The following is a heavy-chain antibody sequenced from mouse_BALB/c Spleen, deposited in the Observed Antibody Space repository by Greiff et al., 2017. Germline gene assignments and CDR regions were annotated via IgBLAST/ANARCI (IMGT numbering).Heavy chain of an antibody. J-gene: IGHJ1*01. CDR3: ARGLRLRYFDV. D-gene: IGHD1-2*01. CDR2: IDPENGNT. Sequence: GQLQQSGAELVRPGALVKLSCKASGFNIKDYYMHWVKQRPEQGLEWIGWIDPENGNTIYDPKFQGKASITADTSSNTAYLQLSSLTSEDTAVYYCARGLRLRYFDVWGAGTTVTVSS. V-gene: IGHV14-1*02. CDR1: GFNIKDYY.